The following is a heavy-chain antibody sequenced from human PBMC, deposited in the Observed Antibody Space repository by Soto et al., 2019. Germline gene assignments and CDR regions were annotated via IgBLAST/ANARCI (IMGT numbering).Heavy chain of an antibody. CDR3: AIIAWNGSGCYNRGLDY. D-gene: IGHD3-10*01. V-gene: IGHV1-8*02. J-gene: IGHJ4*02. Sequence: QVQLVQSGAEVKKPGASVKVSCKASGYTFTSYDINWVRQAAGQGLEWMGWMNPNSGNTGYARKCQGRVTMTKNSSISTAYMDLSTLRSEDTAVYYCAIIAWNGSGCYNRGLDYWGQGTLVTVSS. CDR2: MNPNSGNT. CDR1: GYTFTSYD.